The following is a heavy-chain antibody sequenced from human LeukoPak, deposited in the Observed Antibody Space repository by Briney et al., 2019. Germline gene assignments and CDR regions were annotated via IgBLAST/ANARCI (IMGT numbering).Heavy chain of an antibody. Sequence: GGSLRLSYAASGFTFSSYWMQWVRQAPGKGLVWVSRIDGDGSSTNYADSVKGRFTISRDNSKNTLYVQMNSLRAEDTAVYYCASFGTTVTLGYWGQGTLVTVSS. V-gene: IGHV3-74*01. CDR1: GFTFSSYW. D-gene: IGHD4-17*01. CDR3: ASFGTTVTLGY. J-gene: IGHJ4*02. CDR2: IDGDGSST.